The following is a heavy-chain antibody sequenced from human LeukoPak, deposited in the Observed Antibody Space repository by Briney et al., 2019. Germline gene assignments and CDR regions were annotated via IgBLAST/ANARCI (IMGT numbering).Heavy chain of an antibody. CDR3: ARDRLAARDNWFDP. CDR2: IIPIFGTA. D-gene: IGHD6-6*01. V-gene: IGHV1-69*05. J-gene: IGHJ5*02. CDR1: GDTFSSYA. Sequence: GASVKVSCKASGDTFSSYATSWVRQAPGQGLEWMGGIIPIFGTANYAQKFQGRVTITTDESTSTAYMELSSLRSEDTAVYYCARDRLAARDNWFDPWGQGTLVTVSS.